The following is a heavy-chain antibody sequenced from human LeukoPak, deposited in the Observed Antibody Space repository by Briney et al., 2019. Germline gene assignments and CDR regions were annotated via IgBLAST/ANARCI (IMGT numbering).Heavy chain of an antibody. CDR3: ARASRYYYDSSGYPDY. Sequence: ASVKVSCKASGYTFTSYDINWVRQATGQGLEWMGWMNPNSGNTGYAQKFQGRVTMTRNTSINKAYMELSSLRSEDTAVYYCARASRYYYDSSGYPDYWGQGTLVTVSS. J-gene: IGHJ4*02. V-gene: IGHV1-8*01. CDR1: GYTFTSYD. D-gene: IGHD3-22*01. CDR2: MNPNSGNT.